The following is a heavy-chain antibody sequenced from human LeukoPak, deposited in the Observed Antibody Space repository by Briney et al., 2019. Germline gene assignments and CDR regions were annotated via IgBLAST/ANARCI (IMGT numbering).Heavy chain of an antibody. CDR1: GGSFSGYY. J-gene: IGHJ4*02. Sequence: SETLSLTCAVYGGSFSGYYWSWIRQPPGKGLEWIGEINHSGSTNYNPSLKSRVTISVDTSKNQFSLKLSSVTAADTAVYYCARDRYPDPLYFNYWGQGTLVTVSS. CDR3: ARDRYPDPLYFNY. CDR2: INHSGST. V-gene: IGHV4-34*01. D-gene: IGHD3-9*01.